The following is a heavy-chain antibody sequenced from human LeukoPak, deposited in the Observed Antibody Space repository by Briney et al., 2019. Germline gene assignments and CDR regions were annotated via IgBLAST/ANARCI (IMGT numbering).Heavy chain of an antibody. CDR1: GFTFSSYA. Sequence: GGSLRLSCAASGFTFSSYAMSWVRQAPGKGLEWVSAISGSGGGTYYADSVKGRFTISRDNSKNTLYLQMNSLRAEDTAVYYCAKDHYDGSALDYWGQGTLVTVSS. D-gene: IGHD3-22*01. CDR3: AKDHYDGSALDY. V-gene: IGHV3-23*01. CDR2: ISGSGGGT. J-gene: IGHJ4*02.